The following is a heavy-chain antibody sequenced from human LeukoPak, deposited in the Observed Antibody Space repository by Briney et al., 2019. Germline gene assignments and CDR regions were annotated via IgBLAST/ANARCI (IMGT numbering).Heavy chain of an antibody. CDR3: ARVGLASHFDY. J-gene: IGHJ4*02. CDR2: IYYSGST. D-gene: IGHD6-19*01. Sequence: PSQTLSLTCTVSGGSISSGGYYWSWIRQHPRKGLEWIGYIYYSGSTYYNPSLKSRVTISVDTSKNQFSLKLSSVTAADTAVYYCARVGLASHFDYWGQGTLVTVSS. V-gene: IGHV4-31*03. CDR1: GGSISSGGYY.